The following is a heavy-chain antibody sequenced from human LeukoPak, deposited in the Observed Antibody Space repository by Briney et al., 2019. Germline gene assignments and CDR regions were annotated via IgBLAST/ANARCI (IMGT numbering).Heavy chain of an antibody. CDR1: GFTFSSYA. D-gene: IGHD6-19*01. V-gene: IGHV3-30-3*01. J-gene: IGHJ6*02. CDR2: ISYDGSNK. CDR3: ARGVVEKQWLATYYYYYGMDV. Sequence: GRSLRLSCAASGFTFSSYAMHWVRQAPGKGLEWVAVISYDGSNKYYADSVKGRFTISRDNSKNTLYLQMNSLRAEDTAVYYCARGVVEKQWLATYYYYYGMDVWGQGTTVTVSS.